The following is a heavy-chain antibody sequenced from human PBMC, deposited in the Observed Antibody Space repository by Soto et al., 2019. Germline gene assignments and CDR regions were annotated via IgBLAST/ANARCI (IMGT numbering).Heavy chain of an antibody. V-gene: IGHV2-5*02. CDR2: ISWDDDK. Sequence: QITLKESGPTLVKPTQTLTLTCTFSAFSLRTRGVGVGWIRQPPGKALEWLALISWDDDKRYNPSLKSRLTMTKDXXRXQXXLTMTNMDPVDTGTYSCAHGDGSYYDSGGRLGFDPWGQGTLVTVSS. D-gene: IGHD3-22*01. J-gene: IGHJ5*02. CDR3: AHGDGSYYDSGGRLGFDP. CDR1: AFSLRTRGVG.